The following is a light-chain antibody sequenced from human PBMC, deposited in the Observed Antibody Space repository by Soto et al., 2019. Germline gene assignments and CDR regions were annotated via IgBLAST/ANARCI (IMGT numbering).Light chain of an antibody. J-gene: IGLJ3*02. CDR1: SSDVGGYNY. CDR2: EVS. Sequence: QSALTQPACVSGSRGQSITISCTGTSSDVGGYNYVSWYQQHPGKAPKLMIYEVSNRPSEVSNRFSGSKSGNTASLTISGLQAEDEADYYCSSYTSSSTRVFGGGTKVTGL. V-gene: IGLV2-14*01. CDR3: SSYTSSSTRV.